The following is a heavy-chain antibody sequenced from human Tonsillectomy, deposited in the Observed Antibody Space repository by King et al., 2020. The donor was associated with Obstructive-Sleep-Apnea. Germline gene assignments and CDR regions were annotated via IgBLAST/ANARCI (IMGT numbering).Heavy chain of an antibody. D-gene: IGHD2-2*01. Sequence: VQLVESGGGLVQPGGSLRLSCAASGFTFSTYSMNWVRQAPGKGLEGVSYISIRTNTIYYADSVKGRFTISRDNAKNSLFLQMNSLRAEDTAMYYCARYCSSTSCYGNYYYGMDVWGRGTTVTVSS. CDR3: ARYCSSTSCYGNYYYGMDV. CDR1: GFTFSTYS. CDR2: ISIRTNTI. V-gene: IGHV3-48*01. J-gene: IGHJ6*02.